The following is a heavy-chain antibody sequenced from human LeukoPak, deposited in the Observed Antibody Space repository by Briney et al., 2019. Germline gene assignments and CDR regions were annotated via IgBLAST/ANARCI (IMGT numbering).Heavy chain of an antibody. J-gene: IGHJ5*02. CDR2: IYSGGTT. CDR1: GFTVNSNY. Sequence: PGGSLRLSCAASGFTVNSNYWSWVRQAPGKGLEWVSVIYSGGTTYYADSVKGRFTFSRDNSKNMLHLQVNSLRAEDTAVYYCARGFNRGFDPWGQGTLVIVSS. V-gene: IGHV3-53*01. CDR3: ARGFNRGFDP. D-gene: IGHD3-10*01.